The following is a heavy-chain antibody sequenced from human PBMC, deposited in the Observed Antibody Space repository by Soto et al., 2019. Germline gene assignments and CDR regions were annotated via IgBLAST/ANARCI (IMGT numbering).Heavy chain of an antibody. Sequence: GGSLRLSCAASGSTVSSNYMSWVRQAPGKGLEWVSVIYSGGSTYYADSVKGRFTISRDNSKNTLYLQMNSLRAEDTAVYYCARDFDDFWSGYLDVWGQGTTVTVSS. D-gene: IGHD3-3*01. CDR2: IYSGGST. J-gene: IGHJ6*02. V-gene: IGHV3-53*01. CDR3: ARDFDDFWSGYLDV. CDR1: GSTVSSNY.